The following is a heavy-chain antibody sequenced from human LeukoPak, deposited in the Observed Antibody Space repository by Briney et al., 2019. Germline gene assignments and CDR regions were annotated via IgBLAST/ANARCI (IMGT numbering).Heavy chain of an antibody. V-gene: IGHV1-18*01. J-gene: IGHJ3*02. CDR3: ARGYYGSSGAFDI. D-gene: IGHD3-22*01. CDR1: GYTFTSYG. Sequence: ASVKVSCKASGYTFTSYGISRVRQAPGQGLEWMGCISAYNGNRNYAQKLHGRVTMTTNTSTSTAYMELRSLRSDDTAVYYCARGYYGSSGAFDIWGKGTMVTVSS. CDR2: ISAYNGNR.